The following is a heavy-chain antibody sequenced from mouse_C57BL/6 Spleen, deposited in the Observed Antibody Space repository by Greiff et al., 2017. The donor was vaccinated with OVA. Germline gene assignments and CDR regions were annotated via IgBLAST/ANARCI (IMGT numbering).Heavy chain of an antibody. CDR2: IHPNSGSN. CDR3: ARGDYGSSSWFAY. D-gene: IGHD1-1*01. Sequence: QVQLKQPGAELVKPGASVKLSCKASGYTFTSYWMHWVKQRPGQGLEWIGMIHPNSGSNNYNEKFKSKATLTVDKSSSTAYMQLSSLTSEDSAVYYCARGDYGSSSWFAYWGQGTLVTVSA. J-gene: IGHJ3*01. V-gene: IGHV1-64*01. CDR1: GYTFTSYW.